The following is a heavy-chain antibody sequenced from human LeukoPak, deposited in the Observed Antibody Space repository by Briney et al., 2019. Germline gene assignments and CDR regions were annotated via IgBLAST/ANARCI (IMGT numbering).Heavy chain of an antibody. CDR3: AKEMTTVTTFSLDY. D-gene: IGHD4-17*01. J-gene: IGHJ4*02. CDR1: GFTFSSYG. Sequence: GGSLRLSCAAAGFTFSSYGMHWVSQAPGKGLEWVAVISYDGSNKYYADSVKGRFTISRVNSKTTLYLQMNSLRAEDTAVYYCAKEMTTVTTFSLDYWGQGTLVTVSS. V-gene: IGHV3-30*18. CDR2: ISYDGSNK.